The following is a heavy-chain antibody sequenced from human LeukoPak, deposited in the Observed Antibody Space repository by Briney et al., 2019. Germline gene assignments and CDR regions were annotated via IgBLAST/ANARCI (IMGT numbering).Heavy chain of an antibody. D-gene: IGHD3-16*01. V-gene: IGHV3-30*02. J-gene: IGHJ4*02. CDR3: ARAMSTFGGVRNYFDS. Sequence: GGSLRLSCAASGFTFSSYGMHWVRQAPGKGLEWVAFIRYDGSNKYYADSVKGRFTISRDNSKNTLYLQMNSLRAEDTAVYYCARAMSTFGGVRNYFDSWGQGTLVTVSS. CDR2: IRYDGSNK. CDR1: GFTFSSYG.